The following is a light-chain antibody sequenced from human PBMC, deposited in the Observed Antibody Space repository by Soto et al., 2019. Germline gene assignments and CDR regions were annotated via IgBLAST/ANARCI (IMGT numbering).Light chain of an antibody. V-gene: IGKV1-39*01. CDR2: AAS. CDR3: QQSFTTLYT. Sequence: DIQMTQSPSSLSASVGDTVIITCRASQTISVYLNWYQQIAGKAPKLLICAASSLQSGVPSRFSGSGSGTDFALTISSLRPEDFATYYCQQSFTTLYTFGQGTKVDIK. CDR1: QTISVY. J-gene: IGKJ2*01.